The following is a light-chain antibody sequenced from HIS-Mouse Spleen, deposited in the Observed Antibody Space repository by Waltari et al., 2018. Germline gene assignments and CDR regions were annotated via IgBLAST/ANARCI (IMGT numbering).Light chain of an antibody. CDR2: EVS. V-gene: IGLV2-8*01. CDR3: SSYAGSNNYV. CDR1: SSDVGGYNY. Sequence: QSALTQPPSASGSPGQSVTISCTGHSSDVGGYNYVSWYQQHPGKAPKLMIYEVSKRPSGVPDRFSGSKSGNTASLTVSGLQAEDEADYYCSSYAGSNNYVFGTGTKVTVL. J-gene: IGLJ1*01.